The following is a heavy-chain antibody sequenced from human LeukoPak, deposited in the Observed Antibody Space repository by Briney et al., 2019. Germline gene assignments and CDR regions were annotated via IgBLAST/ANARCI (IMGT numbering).Heavy chain of an antibody. V-gene: IGHV3-11*01. CDR2: IGDGGSTI. Sequence: GGSLRLSCAASGFTFTDYYMSWIRQAPGKGVEWVSFIGDGGSTIYYADSVKGRFTISRDNAKNSLYLQMNTLSAEDTAMYYCARGGGPLFDPWGQGTLVTVSS. CDR1: GFTFTDYY. CDR3: ARGGGPLFDP. J-gene: IGHJ5*02.